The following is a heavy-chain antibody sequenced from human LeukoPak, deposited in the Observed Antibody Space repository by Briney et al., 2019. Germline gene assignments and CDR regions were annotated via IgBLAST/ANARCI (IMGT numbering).Heavy chain of an antibody. CDR2: IWSDGSNR. J-gene: IGHJ4*02. CDR1: GFIFRGNG. CDR3: ARDQGTSVTAMVGGHFDY. D-gene: IGHD4-17*01. Sequence: PGRSLRLSCAASGFIFRGNGMHWVRQAPGKGLEWVAIIWSDGSNRYYADSVKGRFTISRDNSKNTLFLQMNSLTAEDTAVYYCARDQGTSVTAMVGGHFDYWGPGTLVTVSS. V-gene: IGHV3-33*01.